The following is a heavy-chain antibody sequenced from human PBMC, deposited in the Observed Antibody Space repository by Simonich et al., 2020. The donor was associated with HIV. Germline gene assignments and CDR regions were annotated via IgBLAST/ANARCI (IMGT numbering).Heavy chain of an antibody. Sequence: QVQLQQWGAGLLKPSETLSLTCAVYGGSFSGYYWSWIRQPPGKGLEWIGEINHSGSTNYHPSLKSRVTISVDPAKTQFSLTLSSVTAADTAVYYCARGFYQRLYYFDYWGQGTLATVSS. V-gene: IGHV4-34*01. J-gene: IGHJ4*02. CDR3: ARGFYQRLYYFDY. CDR2: INHSGST. D-gene: IGHD2-2*01. CDR1: GGSFSGYY.